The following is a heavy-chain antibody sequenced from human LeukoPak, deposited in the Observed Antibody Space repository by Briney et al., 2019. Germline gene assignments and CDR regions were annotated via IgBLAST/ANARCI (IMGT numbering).Heavy chain of an antibody. CDR3: ARDQVECTGGTCQSRVGFDF. CDR2: IYHSGRS. V-gene: IGHV4-31*03. D-gene: IGHD2-8*02. Sequence: PSETLSLTCTVSGDSISNGVKYWSWIRQHPGRGLEWIGYIYHSGRSHYNPSLKSRITMSVDTSKNQFSLNLSSVTAADTAVYYCARDQVECTGGTCQSRVGFDFWGQGTLVTVSS. J-gene: IGHJ4*02. CDR1: GDSISNGVKY.